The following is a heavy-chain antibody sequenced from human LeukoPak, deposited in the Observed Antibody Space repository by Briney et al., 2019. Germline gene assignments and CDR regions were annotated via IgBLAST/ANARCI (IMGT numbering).Heavy chain of an antibody. CDR2: IYHSGST. CDR1: GGSLSGYY. CDR3: ARQWLVSPLFDY. V-gene: IGHV4-34*01. Sequence: SETLSLTCAVYGGSLSGYYWSWIRQPPGKGLEWIGEIYHSGSTNYNPSLKSRVTISVDTSKNQLSLKLSSMTAADTAVYYCARQWLVSPLFDYWGQGTLVTVSS. D-gene: IGHD6-19*01. J-gene: IGHJ4*02.